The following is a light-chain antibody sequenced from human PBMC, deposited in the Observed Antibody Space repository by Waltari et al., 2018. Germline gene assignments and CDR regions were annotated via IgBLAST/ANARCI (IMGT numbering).Light chain of an antibody. V-gene: IGLV4-69*01. CDR3: QTGGHGTWV. CDR2: VNSDGSH. Sequence: LVLTKSPSASASLGASVKLTCTLSSGHSSNLIAWHQQQPEKGPRYLMKVNSDGSHSKGDEIPDRFSGPSSGAERYLTISSVQSEDEADYYCQTGGHGTWVFGGGTKLTVL. CDR1: SGHSSNL. J-gene: IGLJ3*02.